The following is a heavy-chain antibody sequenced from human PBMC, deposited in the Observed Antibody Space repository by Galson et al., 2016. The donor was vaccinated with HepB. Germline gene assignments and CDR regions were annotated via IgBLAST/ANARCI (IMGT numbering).Heavy chain of an antibody. CDR3: ARESYSSSTNWFDP. J-gene: IGHJ5*02. CDR1: GASISGSSYY. Sequence: LSLTCSVTGASISGSSYYWVWIRQPPGQGLEWIGSLYYSGTTYYSSSLKRRVTISVNTSKNHFSLRLNSVTAADTAVYYCARESYSSSTNWFDPWGQGTQGTVSS. CDR2: LYYSGTT. V-gene: IGHV4-39*07. D-gene: IGHD6-13*01.